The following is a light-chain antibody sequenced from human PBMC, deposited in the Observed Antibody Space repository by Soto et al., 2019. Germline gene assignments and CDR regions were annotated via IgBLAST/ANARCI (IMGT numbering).Light chain of an antibody. CDR1: QRVSNTY. CDR3: QQYSSSPVT. Sequence: EIVLAQSPGTLSLSPGERATLSCRASQRVSNTYLAWYHQKPGQAPRLLIYGVSSRATGIPDRFSGSGSGTDFTLTISRLEPEDFAVYYCQQYSSSPVTFGGGTKVEIK. J-gene: IGKJ4*01. V-gene: IGKV3-20*01. CDR2: GVS.